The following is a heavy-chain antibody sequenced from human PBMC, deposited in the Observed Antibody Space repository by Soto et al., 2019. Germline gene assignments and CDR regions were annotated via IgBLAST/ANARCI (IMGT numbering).Heavy chain of an antibody. Sequence: SETLSLTCAVYGGSFSGYYWSWIRQPPGKGLEWIGGINHSGSTNYNPSLKSRVTISVDTSKNQFSLKLSLKLSSVTAADTAVYYCARRWGDYFDYWGQGTLVTVSS. J-gene: IGHJ4*02. D-gene: IGHD3-16*01. CDR3: ARRWGDYFDY. V-gene: IGHV4-34*01. CDR1: GGSFSGYY. CDR2: INHSGST.